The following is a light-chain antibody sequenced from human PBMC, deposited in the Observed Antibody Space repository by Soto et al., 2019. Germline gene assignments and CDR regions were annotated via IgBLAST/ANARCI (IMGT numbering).Light chain of an antibody. Sequence: QSALTQPAPMSGSPGQSITISCTGTSSDIGRYNFVSWYQHHPGKAPKLIIYEATKQPSGVSYRFSGSKSGNTASLTISGLQAEDEADYYCTSYTITNPYVFGTGTKVTVL. CDR3: TSYTITNPYV. CDR1: SSDIGRYNF. CDR2: EAT. J-gene: IGLJ1*01. V-gene: IGLV2-14*01.